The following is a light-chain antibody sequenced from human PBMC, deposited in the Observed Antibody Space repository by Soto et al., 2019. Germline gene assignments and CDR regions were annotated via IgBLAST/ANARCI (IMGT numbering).Light chain of an antibody. J-gene: IGKJ1*01. V-gene: IGKV3-15*01. Sequence: ELVMTHSPATLPLSPGVPPALSCRASQSLGGNLAWYQQKPGQGPRLLIFRASSRATGVPARFSASGSGTEFTLTISGLQSEDFAIYYCQQYSNWPPWTFGPGTKVDIK. CDR3: QQYSNWPPWT. CDR2: RAS. CDR1: QSLGGN.